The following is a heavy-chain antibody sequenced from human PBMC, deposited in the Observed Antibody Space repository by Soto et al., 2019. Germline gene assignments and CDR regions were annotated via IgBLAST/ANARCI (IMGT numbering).Heavy chain of an antibody. CDR3: ASSFTVPAALDY. D-gene: IGHD2-2*01. CDR2: INAGNGNT. CDR1: GYTFTSYA. V-gene: IGHV1-3*01. J-gene: IGHJ4*02. Sequence: ASVKVSCKASGYTFTSYAMHWVRQAPGQRLEWMGWINAGNGNTKYSQKFQGRVTITRDTSASTAYMELSSVRSEDTAVYSCASSFTVPAALDYSGQGTLVTVSS.